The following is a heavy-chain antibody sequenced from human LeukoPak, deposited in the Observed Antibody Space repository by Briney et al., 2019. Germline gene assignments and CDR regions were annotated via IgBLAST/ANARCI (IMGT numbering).Heavy chain of an antibody. CDR1: GYTFTGYY. Sequence: GASVKVSCKASGYTFTGYYMHWVRQAPGQGLEWMGWINPNSGGTNYAQKFQGWVTMTRDTSISTAYMELSRLRSDDTAVYYCARGGTIFGVVITRAYMDVWGKGTTVTVSS. CDR2: INPNSGGT. D-gene: IGHD3-3*01. CDR3: ARGGTIFGVVITRAYMDV. V-gene: IGHV1-2*04. J-gene: IGHJ6*03.